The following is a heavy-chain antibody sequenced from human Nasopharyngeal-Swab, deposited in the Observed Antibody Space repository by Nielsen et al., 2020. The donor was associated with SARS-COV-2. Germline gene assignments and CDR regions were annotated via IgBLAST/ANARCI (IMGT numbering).Heavy chain of an antibody. CDR3: AREDFRRFDY. V-gene: IGHV6-1*01. J-gene: IGHJ4*02. Sequence: WIRQSPLRGLEWLGRTYYRSKWYKDYALSVESRITINPDTSKNQFSLQVNSVTPEDTAVYFCAREDFRRFDYWGQGTLVTVSS. CDR2: TYYRSKWYK. D-gene: IGHD3-3*01.